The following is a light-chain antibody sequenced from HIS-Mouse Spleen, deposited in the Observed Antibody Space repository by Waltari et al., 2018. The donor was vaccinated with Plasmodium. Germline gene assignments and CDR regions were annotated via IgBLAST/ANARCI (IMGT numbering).Light chain of an antibody. CDR2: KDS. V-gene: IGLV3-25*03. J-gene: IGLJ3*02. CDR3: QSADSSGTYWV. CDR1: VLSKQY. Sequence: SYELTQPPSVSVSPGQTARITCSGDVLSKQYAYWYQQKPGQAPVLVIYKDSERPSGIPERVSGSSSGTTVTLTISGVQAEDEADYYCQSADSSGTYWVFGGGTKLTVL.